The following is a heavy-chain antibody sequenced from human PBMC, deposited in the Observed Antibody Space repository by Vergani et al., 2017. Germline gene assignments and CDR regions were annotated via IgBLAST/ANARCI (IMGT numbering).Heavy chain of an antibody. CDR2: IYYSGST. Sequence: QLQLQESGPGLVKPSETLSLTCTVSGGSISSSSYYWGWIRQPPGKGLEWIGSIYYSGSTYYNPSLNSRVTISVDTSKNQFSLKLSSVTAADTAVYYCARHASAYDILTGYYPNNWFDPWGQGTLVTVSS. CDR3: ARHASAYDILTGYYPNNWFDP. J-gene: IGHJ5*02. CDR1: GGSISSSSYY. V-gene: IGHV4-39*01. D-gene: IGHD3-9*01.